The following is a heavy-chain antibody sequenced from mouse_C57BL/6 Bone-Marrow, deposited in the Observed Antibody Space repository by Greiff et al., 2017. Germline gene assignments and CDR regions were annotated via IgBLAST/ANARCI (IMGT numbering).Heavy chain of an antibody. V-gene: IGHV1-85*01. Sequence: VQLQQSGPELVKPGASVKLSCKASGYTFTSYDLNWVKQRPGQGLEWIGWLYPRDGSTKYNEKFKGKATLTVDTSSSTAYMELHSLTSEDSAVYFCARDYGSSYWYFDVWGTGTTVTVSS. CDR3: ARDYGSSYWYFDV. D-gene: IGHD1-1*01. CDR2: LYPRDGST. J-gene: IGHJ1*03. CDR1: GYTFTSYD.